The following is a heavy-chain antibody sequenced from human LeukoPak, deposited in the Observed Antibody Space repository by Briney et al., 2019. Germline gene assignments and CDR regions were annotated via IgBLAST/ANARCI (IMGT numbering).Heavy chain of an antibody. Sequence: SETLSLNCTVSGYPISSGYFWGWIRKPPGKGLEFIARIFHSGYTYYDPSLKSRVTISVDTSKNQFSLKLRSVTAADTAVYYCARGLGSKDDYWGQGTLVTVSS. CDR3: ARGLGSKDDY. D-gene: IGHD6-25*01. CDR2: IFHSGYT. J-gene: IGHJ4*02. CDR1: GYPISSGYF. V-gene: IGHV4-38-2*02.